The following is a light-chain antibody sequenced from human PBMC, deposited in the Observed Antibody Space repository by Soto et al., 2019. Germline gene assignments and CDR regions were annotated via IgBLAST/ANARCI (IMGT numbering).Light chain of an antibody. V-gene: IGKV1-39*01. Sequence: DIQLTPSTSSLSASVLDRFTITCRASQTITTYLSWFQQKPGKAPKLLVYGASSLQSGVPSRFSGSGSGTEFTLTISSLQSEDFATYYCQQSYTTPIPFGQGGRLAI. CDR2: GAS. J-gene: IGKJ5*01. CDR3: QQSYTTPIP. CDR1: QTITTY.